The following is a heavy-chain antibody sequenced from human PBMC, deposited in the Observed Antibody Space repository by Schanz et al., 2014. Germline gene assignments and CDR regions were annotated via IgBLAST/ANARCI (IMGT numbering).Heavy chain of an antibody. J-gene: IGHJ3*02. V-gene: IGHV3-33*01. Sequence: VQLVESGGGLVKPGDSLRLSCAASGFTFSSYGMHWVRQVPGKGLEWVAVVCYDGSKKYYADSVKGRFTISRDNPKNTLSLQMNSLRVEDTAVYYCARENLNWEAFDIWGQGTVVTVSS. CDR2: VCYDGSKK. CDR3: ARENLNWEAFDI. D-gene: IGHD7-27*01. CDR1: GFTFSSYG.